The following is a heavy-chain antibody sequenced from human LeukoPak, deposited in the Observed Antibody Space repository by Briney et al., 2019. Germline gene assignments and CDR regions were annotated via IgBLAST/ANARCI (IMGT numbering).Heavy chain of an antibody. CDR1: GFTFSSYA. D-gene: IGHD6-13*01. CDR3: ARGSIAAAN. V-gene: IGHV3-30-3*01. Sequence: PGRSLRLSCAASGFTFSSYAMHWVRQAPGKGLEWVAVISYDGSNKYYADSVKGRFTISRDNSKNTLYLQMNSLRAEDTAVYYCARGSIAAANWGQGTLVTVSS. J-gene: IGHJ4*02. CDR2: ISYDGSNK.